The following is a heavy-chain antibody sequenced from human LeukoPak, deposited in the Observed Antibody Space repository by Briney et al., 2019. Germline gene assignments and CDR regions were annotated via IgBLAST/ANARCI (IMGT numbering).Heavy chain of an antibody. Sequence: TSETLSLTCTVSGGSISSSSYYWGWIRQPPGKGLEWIGSIYYRGSTYYNPSLKSRVTISVDTSKNQFSLKLSSVTAADTAVYYCGSPGRGYYDSSGYYRFDYWGQGTLVTVSS. D-gene: IGHD3-22*01. V-gene: IGHV4-39*01. J-gene: IGHJ4*02. CDR3: GSPGRGYYDSSGYYRFDY. CDR1: GGSISSSSYY. CDR2: IYYRGST.